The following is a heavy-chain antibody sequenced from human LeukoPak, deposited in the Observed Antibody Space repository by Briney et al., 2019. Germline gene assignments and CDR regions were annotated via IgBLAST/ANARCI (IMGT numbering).Heavy chain of an antibody. J-gene: IGHJ6*02. CDR2: IYSGGST. Sequence: CAAYGGSFSGYYWSWIRQPPGKGLGWVSVIYSGGSTYYADSVKGRFTISRDNSKNTLYLQMNSLRAEDTAVYYCARVGKYGSGSYYMDRYYYGMDVWGQGTTVTVSS. CDR3: ARVGKYGSGSYYMDRYYYGMDV. D-gene: IGHD3-10*01. V-gene: IGHV3-53*01. CDR1: GGSFSGYY.